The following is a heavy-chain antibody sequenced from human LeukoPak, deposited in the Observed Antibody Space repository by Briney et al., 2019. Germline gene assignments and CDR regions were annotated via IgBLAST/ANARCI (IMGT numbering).Heavy chain of an antibody. V-gene: IGHV1-2*02. Sequence: ASVKGSSQASGYTSTVSYTHWARQAPGQGGEWRGWINHNSGGTNYAQKFQGVVTMTNDTTISAAYMERSRLTSDATAVYYCARRLTMSPAAFDHWGQGTLVTVSS. J-gene: IGHJ5*02. CDR3: ARRLTMSPAAFDH. D-gene: IGHD4/OR15-4a*01. CDR2: INHNSGGT. CDR1: GYTSTVSY.